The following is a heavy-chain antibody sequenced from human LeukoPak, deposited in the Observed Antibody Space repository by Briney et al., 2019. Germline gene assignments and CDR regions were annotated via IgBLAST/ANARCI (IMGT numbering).Heavy chain of an antibody. CDR2: ISGSDSTI. Sequence: GGSLRLSCAASGFTFSDYYMNWIRQAPGKGLEWVSYISGSDSTIYYTDSVKGRFTISRDNAKSSLFLQMNSLRAEDTAVYYCARAGYSGSIDSWGQGTLVTVSS. CDR1: GFTFSDYY. D-gene: IGHD5-24*01. CDR3: ARAGYSGSIDS. J-gene: IGHJ4*02. V-gene: IGHV3-11*04.